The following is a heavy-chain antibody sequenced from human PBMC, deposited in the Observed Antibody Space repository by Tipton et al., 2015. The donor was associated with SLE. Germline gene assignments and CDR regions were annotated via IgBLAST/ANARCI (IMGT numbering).Heavy chain of an antibody. Sequence: SLRLSCAASGFTFSSYAMHWVRQAPGKGLEWVAVISYDGSNKYYADSVKGRFTISRDNSKNTLYLQMNSLRAEDTAVYYCARDSYYDSSGYSDYYYMDVWGKGTTVTVSS. J-gene: IGHJ6*03. D-gene: IGHD3-22*01. CDR3: ARDSYYDSSGYSDYYYMDV. CDR1: GFTFSSYA. CDR2: ISYDGSNK. V-gene: IGHV3-30-3*01.